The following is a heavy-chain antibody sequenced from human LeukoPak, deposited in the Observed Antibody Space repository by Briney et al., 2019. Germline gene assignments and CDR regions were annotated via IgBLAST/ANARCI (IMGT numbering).Heavy chain of an antibody. V-gene: IGHV4-39*01. CDR1: GGSISSSDYY. Sequence: TSETLSLTCTVSGGSISSSDYYWGWIRQPPGKGLEWIGSIYYGGSTYYNPSLKSRVTISVDTSMNQFSLKLSFVTAADTAVYYCARALGYCSGGSCTRGYNWFDPWGQGTLVTVSS. CDR2: IYYGGST. D-gene: IGHD2-15*01. J-gene: IGHJ5*02. CDR3: ARALGYCSGGSCTRGYNWFDP.